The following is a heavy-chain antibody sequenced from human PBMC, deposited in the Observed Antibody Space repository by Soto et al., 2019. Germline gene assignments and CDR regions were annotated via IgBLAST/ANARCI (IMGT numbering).Heavy chain of an antibody. CDR1: GFTFSSYG. Sequence: QVQLVESGGGVVQPGRSLRLSCAASGFTFSSYGMHWVRQAPGKGLEWVAVMSYDGSNKYYADSVKGRFTISRDNSKNTLYLQMNSLRAEDTAVLYCAKDAGGYSYGGFDSWGQGTLVTVSS. CDR2: MSYDGSNK. V-gene: IGHV3-30*18. J-gene: IGHJ4*02. CDR3: AKDAGGYSYGGFDS. D-gene: IGHD5-18*01.